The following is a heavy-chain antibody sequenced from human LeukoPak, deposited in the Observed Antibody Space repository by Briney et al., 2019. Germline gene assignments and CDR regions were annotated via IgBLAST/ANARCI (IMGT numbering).Heavy chain of an antibody. CDR3: AREAVPGGRGDTFDI. Sequence: GGSLRLSCAASGFTFSSYSMNWVRQAPGKGLEWVSYISSSSTTIYYADSVKGRFTISRDNSKNSLSLQMNSLRAEDTAIYYCAREAVPGGRGDTFDIWGQGTMVTVSS. CDR1: GFTFSSYS. D-gene: IGHD6-19*01. CDR2: ISSSSTTI. V-gene: IGHV3-48*01. J-gene: IGHJ3*02.